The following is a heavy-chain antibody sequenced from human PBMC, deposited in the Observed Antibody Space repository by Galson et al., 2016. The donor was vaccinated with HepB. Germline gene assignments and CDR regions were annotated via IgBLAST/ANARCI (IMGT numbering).Heavy chain of an antibody. CDR2: IRSKVNNYAT. CDR3: SRISGYTYGHDFDY. D-gene: IGHD5-18*01. J-gene: IGHJ4*02. CDR1: GFSFSSYG. Sequence: SLRLSCAASGFSFSSYGIHWVRQAPGKGLEWVGRIRSKVNNYATACAASVKGRFTISRDDSNSIAYLQMNSLKTEDTAVYYCSRISGYTYGHDFDYWGQGTPVTVSS. V-gene: IGHV3-73*01.